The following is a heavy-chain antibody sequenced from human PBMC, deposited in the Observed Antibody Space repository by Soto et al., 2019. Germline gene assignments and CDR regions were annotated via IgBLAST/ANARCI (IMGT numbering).Heavy chain of an antibody. V-gene: IGHV1-69*06. CDR1: GGTFSYLA. J-gene: IGHJ5*02. D-gene: IGHD4-17*01. Sequence: QVQLVQSGAEVKKPGSSVKVSCKASGGTFSYLAFSWVRQAPGQGLEWMGGIIPILGTANSAQKFQGRLTITADKSTSTAYVEPSSLRSADTAVYYCACTTLDYGAPRNRNGFEPWGQGTLVTVSS. CDR3: ACTTLDYGAPRNRNGFEP. CDR2: IIPILGTA.